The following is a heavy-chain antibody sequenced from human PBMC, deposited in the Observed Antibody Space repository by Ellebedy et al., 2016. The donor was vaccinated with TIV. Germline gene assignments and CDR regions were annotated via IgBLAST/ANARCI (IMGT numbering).Heavy chain of an antibody. CDR3: VTAGYKSGYSPIDY. V-gene: IGHV3-23*01. CDR1: GFTFDNYA. D-gene: IGHD3-9*01. J-gene: IGHJ4*02. CDR2: ISATGYDT. Sequence: PGGSLRLSCAASGFTFDNYAMSWVRQAPGKGLEWVSTISATGYDTYYADSLKGRFTISRDNSKNTLYLQMSSLRAEDTAVYYCVTAGYKSGYSPIDYWGQGTLVTVSS.